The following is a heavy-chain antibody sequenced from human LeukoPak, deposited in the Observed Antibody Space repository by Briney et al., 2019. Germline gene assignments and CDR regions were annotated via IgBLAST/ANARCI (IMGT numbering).Heavy chain of an antibody. J-gene: IGHJ4*02. CDR1: GFTFHTYA. CDR3: AKDRSLNGGNSNGYFDY. D-gene: IGHD4-23*01. V-gene: IGHV3-23*01. CDR2: ISGGGDST. Sequence: GGSLRLSCVASGFTFHTYAMTWVRQAPGKGLEWVSVISGGGDSTYYADSVKGRFTISRDNSKNTLYLQMSSLRAEDTAVYFCAKDRSLNGGNSNGYFDYWGQGTLVTVSS.